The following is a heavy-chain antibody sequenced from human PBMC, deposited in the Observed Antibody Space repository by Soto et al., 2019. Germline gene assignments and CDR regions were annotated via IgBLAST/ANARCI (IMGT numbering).Heavy chain of an antibody. J-gene: IGHJ6*02. Sequence: QVQLVESGGGVVQPGRSLRLSCAASEFTFSNYGMHWVRQAPGKGLEWVAVILNDGSNRYHADSVKDRFTISRENSKNTVYLQMNSLRAEDTAVYYCARDDEYSGNGMDVWGQGTTVTVS. CDR2: ILNDGSNR. V-gene: IGHV3-33*01. D-gene: IGHD3-10*01. CDR1: EFTFSNYG. CDR3: ARDDEYSGNGMDV.